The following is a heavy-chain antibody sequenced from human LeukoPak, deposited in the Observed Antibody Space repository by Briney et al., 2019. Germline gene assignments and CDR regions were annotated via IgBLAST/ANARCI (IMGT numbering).Heavy chain of an antibody. J-gene: IGHJ6*02. CDR3: AKDLTMVRGVPNYYYGMDV. CDR1: GFTFSSYG. V-gene: IGHV3-30*18. D-gene: IGHD3-10*01. Sequence: GGSLRLSCAASGFTFSSYGMHWVRQAPGKGLEWVAVISYDGSNKYYADSVKGRFTISRDNSKNTLYLQMNSLRAEDTAVYYCAKDLTMVRGVPNYYYGMDVWGQGTTVTVSS. CDR2: ISYDGSNK.